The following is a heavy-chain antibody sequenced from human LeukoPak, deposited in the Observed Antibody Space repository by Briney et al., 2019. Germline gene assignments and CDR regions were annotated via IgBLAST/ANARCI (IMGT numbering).Heavy chain of an antibody. Sequence: SETLSLTCAIYSESFSGYFWSWIRQPPGKGLEWIGEINYSGSTNYNPSLKRRVTISVDTSKNQFSLKLSSVTAADTAVYYCAKDSGVVITYWGQGTLVTVSS. V-gene: IGHV4-34*01. CDR2: INYSGST. CDR1: SESFSGYF. D-gene: IGHD3-3*01. CDR3: AKDSGVVITY. J-gene: IGHJ4*02.